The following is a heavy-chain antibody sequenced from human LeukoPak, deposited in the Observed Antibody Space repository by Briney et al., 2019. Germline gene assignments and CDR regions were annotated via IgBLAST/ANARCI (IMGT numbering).Heavy chain of an antibody. Sequence: GGSLRLSCAAPGFTFSSYSMNWVRQAPGKGLEWVSSISSSSSYIYYADSVKGRFTISRDNSKNTLYLQMNSLRAEDTAVYYCAKDPSYYYGSGKLGYFQHWGQGTLVTVSS. J-gene: IGHJ1*01. D-gene: IGHD3-10*01. CDR1: GFTFSSYS. CDR3: AKDPSYYYGSGKLGYFQH. CDR2: ISSSSSYI. V-gene: IGHV3-21*01.